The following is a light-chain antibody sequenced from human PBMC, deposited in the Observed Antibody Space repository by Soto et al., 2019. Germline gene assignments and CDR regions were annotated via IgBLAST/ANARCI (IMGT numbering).Light chain of an antibody. J-gene: IGKJ2*01. CDR2: GAS. CDR1: QSVSCN. Sequence: EIVMTQSPATLSVSPGERATLSCRASQSVSCNLAWYQQKPGQAPRLIIYGASAMATCIPSRFSGSGSGTEFTLTISGLQSEDCAFYYCPQYNTWPPGYNLGQGTKLEIK. V-gene: IGKV3-15*01. CDR3: PQYNTWPPGYN.